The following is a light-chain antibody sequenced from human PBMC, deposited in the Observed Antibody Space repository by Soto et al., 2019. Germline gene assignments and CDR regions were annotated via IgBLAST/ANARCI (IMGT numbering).Light chain of an antibody. V-gene: IGKV1-33*01. CDR2: DAS. J-gene: IGKJ3*01. CDR1: QDITNY. CDR3: QQFHNLPYT. Sequence: DIQMTQSPSSLSASAGDRVTITCQASQDITNYLNWYQQKPGKAPKLLISDASKLEPGVASRFSGSGSGTDFTFTISSLQPEDIATYYCQQFHNLPYTFGPGTKVEIK.